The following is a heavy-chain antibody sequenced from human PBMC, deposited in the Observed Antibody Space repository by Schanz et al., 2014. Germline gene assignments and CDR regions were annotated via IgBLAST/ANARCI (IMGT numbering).Heavy chain of an antibody. Sequence: EADLVESGGGLIQRGESLRLSCSASGFTFSSYSMNWVRQAPGKGLEWLSYIDGKSTTVYYADSVKGRFTISRDNAKNSLYLQMNSLRAEDTAVYYCARALKGKVAIFGVIAAQNYYYMDVWAKGQRSPSP. D-gene: IGHD3-3*01. V-gene: IGHV3-48*04. CDR1: GFTFSSYS. CDR3: ARALKGKVAIFGVIAAQNYYYMDV. J-gene: IGHJ6*03. CDR2: IDGKSTTV.